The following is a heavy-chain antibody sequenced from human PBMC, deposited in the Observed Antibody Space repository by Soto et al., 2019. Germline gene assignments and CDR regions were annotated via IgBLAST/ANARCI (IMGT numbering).Heavy chain of an antibody. CDR3: ATGPGYSGYDRYY. J-gene: IGHJ4*02. Sequence: GGSLRLSCAASGYTFSHYWMHWVRQAPGKGLEWVAVISYDGSNKYYADSVKGRFTISRDNSKNTLYLQMNSLRAEDTAVYYCATGPGYSGYDRYYWGQGTLVTVSS. CDR1: GYTFSHYW. D-gene: IGHD5-12*01. V-gene: IGHV3-30*03. CDR2: ISYDGSNK.